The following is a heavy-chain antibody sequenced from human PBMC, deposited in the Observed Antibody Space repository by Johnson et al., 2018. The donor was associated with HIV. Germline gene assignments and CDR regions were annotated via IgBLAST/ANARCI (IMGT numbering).Heavy chain of an antibody. Sequence: QEKLVESGGGLVQPGGSLRLSCAASGFTFSSYAMSWVRQAPGKGLEWVAVISYDGSNKYYADSVKGRFTISRDNSKNTLYLQMNSLRAEDTAVYYCAKNSAAFDIWGQGTMVTVSS. J-gene: IGHJ3*02. CDR2: ISYDGSNK. V-gene: IGHV3-30*04. CDR3: AKNSAAFDI. CDR1: GFTFSSYA. D-gene: IGHD2/OR15-2a*01.